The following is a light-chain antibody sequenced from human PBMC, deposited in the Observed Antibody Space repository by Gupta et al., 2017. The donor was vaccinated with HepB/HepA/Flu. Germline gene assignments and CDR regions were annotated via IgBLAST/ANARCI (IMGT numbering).Light chain of an antibody. CDR1: EGIRNN. Sequence: DFQMSQSPSSLSASVGDRVTITCRASEGIRNNLGWFRQKPGKAPKRLIYAASSVQSGVPSRFSGSGSGTDFTLTIISLQPEDVATYYCRQDNSDPWTFGQGTKVEIK. J-gene: IGKJ1*01. CDR3: RQDNSDPWT. CDR2: AAS. V-gene: IGKV1-17*01.